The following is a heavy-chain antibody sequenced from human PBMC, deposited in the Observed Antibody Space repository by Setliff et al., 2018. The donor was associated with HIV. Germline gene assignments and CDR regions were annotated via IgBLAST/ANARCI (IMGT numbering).Heavy chain of an antibody. CDR2: INHAGST. D-gene: IGHD3-9*01. V-gene: IGHV4-34*01. Sequence: SETLSLTCTLYGASFSGYFWSWIRQPPGKGLEWIGEINHAGSTNFNPSLKGRVTISVDMSKRQFSLHLTSVTAADTAVYYCASHQHNFTGYYYYYYYMAVWGRGTMVTVSS. CDR3: ASHQHNFTGYYYYYYYMAV. J-gene: IGHJ6*03. CDR1: GASFSGYF.